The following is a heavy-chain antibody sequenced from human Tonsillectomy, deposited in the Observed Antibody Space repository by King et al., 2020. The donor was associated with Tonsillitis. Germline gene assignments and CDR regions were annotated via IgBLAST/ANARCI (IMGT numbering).Heavy chain of an antibody. CDR3: AADFTGYYDT. D-gene: IGHD3-9*01. CDR1: GLSSYW. J-gene: IGHJ3*02. V-gene: IGHV3-74*02. CDR2: INPEETTI. Sequence: VQLVESGGGLVQPGGSLRLSCAASGLSSYWVHWVRPAPGKGLVWVSRINPEETTINYADSVKGRFTISRDNTKNTLYLQMNSLRGEDTAVYYCAADFTGYYDTWGQGTMVTVSS.